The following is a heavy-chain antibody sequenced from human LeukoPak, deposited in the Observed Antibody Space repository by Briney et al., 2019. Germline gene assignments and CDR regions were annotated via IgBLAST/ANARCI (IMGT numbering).Heavy chain of an antibody. CDR2: INHSGST. J-gene: IGHJ4*02. CDR1: GGSFSGYY. D-gene: IGHD2-2*01. Sequence: PSETLSLACAVYGGSFSGYYWSWISQPPGQGLEWIGEINHSGSTNYNPSLKSRVTISVDTSKNQFSLRLTSVTAADTAVYYCARQGTITYAYFDYWSQGTLVTVSS. V-gene: IGHV4-34*01. CDR3: ARQGTITYAYFDY.